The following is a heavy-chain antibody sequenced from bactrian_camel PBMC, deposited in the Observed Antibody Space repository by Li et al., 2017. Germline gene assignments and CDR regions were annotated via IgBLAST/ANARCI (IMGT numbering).Heavy chain of an antibody. D-gene: IGHD4*01. Sequence: QVQLVESGGGLVQPGGSLRLSRAASGDTYKPACMGWFRQTPGKKREGVAGIAVAGDTTVADSVKGRFTISKDNAKNTLFLQMNSLTVEDSAMYYCAADVVNLQMARWYSNWGQGTQVTVS. CDR2: IAVAGDT. CDR1: GDTYKPAC. V-gene: IGHV3S53*01. J-gene: IGHJ4*01. CDR3: AADVVNLQMARWYSN.